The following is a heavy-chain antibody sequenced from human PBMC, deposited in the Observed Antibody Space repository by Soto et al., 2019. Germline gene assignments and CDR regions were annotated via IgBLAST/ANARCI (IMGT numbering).Heavy chain of an antibody. CDR2: ISGSGGST. D-gene: IGHD3-9*01. V-gene: IGHV3-23*01. J-gene: IGHJ4*02. CDR3: AKDAFYDILTGYYGWYFDY. Sequence: PGGSLSLSCAASGFTFSSYAMSWVRQAPGKGLEWVSAISGSGGSTYYADSVKGRFTISRDNTKNTLYLQMNSLRAEDTAVYYCAKDAFYDILTGYYGWYFDYWGQGTLVTVSS. CDR1: GFTFSSYA.